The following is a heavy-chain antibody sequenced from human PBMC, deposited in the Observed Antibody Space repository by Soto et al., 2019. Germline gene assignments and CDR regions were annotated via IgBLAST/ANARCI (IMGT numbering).Heavy chain of an antibody. CDR3: AKCPLSGSYDHYYYGMDV. Sequence: GGSLRLSCAASGLTFNNYDMSWVRQAPGKGLEWVATVGYSGDTTYYADSVKGRFTISRDNSKNTLYLQMNSLRAEDTAVYYCAKCPLSGSYDHYYYGMDVWGQGTTVTVSS. V-gene: IGHV3-23*01. J-gene: IGHJ6*02. D-gene: IGHD1-26*01. CDR1: GLTFNNYD. CDR2: VGYSGDTT.